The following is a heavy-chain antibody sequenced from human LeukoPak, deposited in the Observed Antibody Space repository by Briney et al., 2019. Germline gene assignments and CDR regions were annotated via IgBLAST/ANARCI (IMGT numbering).Heavy chain of an antibody. Sequence: TSETLSLTCTVSGGSISSYYWSWIRQPPGKGLEWIGYIXXSGSTNYNPSLKSRVTISVDTSKNQFSLKLSSVTAADTAVYYCASAGYYDILTGYRPTSFDYWGQGTLVTVSS. CDR3: ASAGYYDILTGYRPTSFDY. V-gene: IGHV4-59*01. J-gene: IGHJ4*02. CDR1: GGSISSYY. CDR2: IXXSGST. D-gene: IGHD3-9*01.